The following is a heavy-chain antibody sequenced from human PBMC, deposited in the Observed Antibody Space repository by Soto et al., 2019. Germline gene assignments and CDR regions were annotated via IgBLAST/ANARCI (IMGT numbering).Heavy chain of an antibody. J-gene: IGHJ4*02. V-gene: IGHV3-21*06. CDR2: ISRTTNYI. Sequence: EVQLVESGGGLVKPGGSLRLSCAASGFTFTRYSMNWVRQAPGKGLEWVSSISRTTNYIYYGESMKGRFTISRDNAKNSLYLEMNSLRAEDTAGYYCARESEDLTSNFDYWGQGTLVTVSS. CDR1: GFTFTRYS. CDR3: ARESEDLTSNFDY.